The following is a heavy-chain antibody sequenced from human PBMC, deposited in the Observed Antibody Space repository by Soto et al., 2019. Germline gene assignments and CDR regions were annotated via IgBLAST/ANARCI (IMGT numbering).Heavy chain of an antibody. D-gene: IGHD3-10*01. CDR3: AGFAYGSVSFSDV. Sequence: QVQLVQSGAEVKKPGSSVKVSCKASGGTFSSYAISWVRQAPGQGLEWMGGIIPIFGTANYAQKFQGRVTITADESTSPAYMQLRSLSSEDSAGYCGAGFAYGSVSFSDVLGLGTTVTVSS. V-gene: IGHV1-69*01. J-gene: IGHJ6*02. CDR1: GGTFSSYA. CDR2: IIPIFGTA.